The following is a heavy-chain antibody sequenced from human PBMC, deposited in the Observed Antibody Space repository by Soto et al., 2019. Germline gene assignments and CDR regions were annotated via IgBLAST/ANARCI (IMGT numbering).Heavy chain of an antibody. D-gene: IGHD1-1*01. J-gene: IGHJ4*02. CDR1: GYTFTSYG. Sequence: QVHLVQSGAEVKKPGASVKVSCKASGYTFTSYGITWVRQAPGQGLEWMGWISAHNGNTDDAQKLQGRVIVTRDTSTSTAYTELRSLRSDDTAVYYCSRGRYGDYWRQGALFTVSS. CDR3: SRGRYGDY. CDR2: ISAHNGNT. V-gene: IGHV1-18*01.